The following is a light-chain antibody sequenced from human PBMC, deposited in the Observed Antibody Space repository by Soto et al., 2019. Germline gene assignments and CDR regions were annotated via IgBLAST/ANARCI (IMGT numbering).Light chain of an antibody. CDR1: QSVSSGY. CDR2: DAS. CDR3: QQYGSAPA. Sequence: EIVLTQSPGTLSLSPGERATLSCRASQSVSSGYLAWYQHKPGQAPRLLIYDASSRATGIPDRFSGSGPGTDFTHTISRLEPEDFAVYYCQQYGSAPAFGGGTKVEIK. V-gene: IGKV3-20*01. J-gene: IGKJ4*01.